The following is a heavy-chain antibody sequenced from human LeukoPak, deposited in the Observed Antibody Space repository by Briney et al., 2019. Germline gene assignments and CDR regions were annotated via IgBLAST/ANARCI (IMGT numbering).Heavy chain of an antibody. CDR2: INSDGSRT. J-gene: IGHJ4*02. CDR1: GFTFSSYW. CDR3: ARDLRTPSDTNIAIDY. Sequence: GGSLRLSCAASGFTFSSYWMHWVRQGPGKGLVWVSRINSDGSRTNYADSVKGRFTISRDNAKNTLYLQMNSLRAEDTAVYYCARDLRTPSDTNIAIDYWGQGTLVTVSS. V-gene: IGHV3-74*01. D-gene: IGHD4-23*01.